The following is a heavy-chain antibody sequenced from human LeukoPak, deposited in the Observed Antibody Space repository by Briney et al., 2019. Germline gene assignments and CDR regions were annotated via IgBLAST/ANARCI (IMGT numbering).Heavy chain of an antibody. J-gene: IGHJ4*02. CDR3: VRALGSSSSDF. V-gene: IGHV3-7*01. CDR1: GFTFDRSW. D-gene: IGHD6-6*01. CDR2: IKQDGSEV. Sequence: PGGSLRLSCAASGFTFDRSWMSWVRQAPGKGLEWVANIKQDGSEVYYVDSVEGRFTVSRDNAKNSLSLQMYSLRGEDTAVYYCVRALGSSSSDFWGQGTLVTVSS.